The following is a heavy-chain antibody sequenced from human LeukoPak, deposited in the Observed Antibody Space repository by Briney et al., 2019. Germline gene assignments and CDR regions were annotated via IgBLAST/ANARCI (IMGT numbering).Heavy chain of an antibody. V-gene: IGHV4-34*01. Sequence: PSETLSLTCTISGGSMSSNYWSWIRQPPGKGLEWIGEINHSGSTNYNPSLKSRVTISVDTSKNQFSLKLSSVTAADTAVYYCARGGHRYYYYYYMDVWGKGTTVTVSS. CDR3: ARGGHRYYYYYYMDV. J-gene: IGHJ6*03. CDR1: GGSMSSNY. CDR2: INHSGST.